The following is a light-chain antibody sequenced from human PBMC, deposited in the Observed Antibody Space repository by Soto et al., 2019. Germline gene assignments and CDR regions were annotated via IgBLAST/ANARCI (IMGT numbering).Light chain of an antibody. CDR3: QQRSNWPPV. V-gene: IGKV3-11*01. CDR1: QSVSSY. CDR2: DAS. Sequence: EIVLTQSPATLSLSPGERATLSCRASQSVSSYLAWYQQKPGQAPRLLIYDASNRATGIPARFSGSGSGTDFTLTLSSLAPEDFAVYYCQQRSNWPPVFGPGTKVDIK. J-gene: IGKJ3*01.